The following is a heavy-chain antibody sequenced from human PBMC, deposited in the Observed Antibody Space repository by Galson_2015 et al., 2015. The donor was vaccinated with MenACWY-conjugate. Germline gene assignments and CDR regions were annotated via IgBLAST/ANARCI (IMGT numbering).Heavy chain of an antibody. J-gene: IGHJ4*02. CDR3: AREQLGQTRCFDY. CDR1: GFTVRSNY. CDR2: IYSGGST. Sequence: SLRLSCAASGFTVRSNYMSWVRQAPGKGLEWVSVIYSGGSTYYADSVKGRFTISRDNSKNTLYLQMNSLRAEDTAVYYCAREQLGQTRCFDYWGKGSLVTVSS. V-gene: IGHV3-53*01. D-gene: IGHD5-18*01.